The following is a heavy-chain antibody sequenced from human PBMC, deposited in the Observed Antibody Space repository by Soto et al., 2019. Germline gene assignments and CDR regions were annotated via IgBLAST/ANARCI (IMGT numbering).Heavy chain of an antibody. Sequence: QLHLVQSGAVVKKPGASVTVSCSASGYPVTAYYMHWVRQAPGRGLEWMGGINPATGAAKYTQTFPGRGTMTRDTATSTVFMELGGLASGDPAGFYWARGGGVGVAGSAAFDMWGQGTLVTVSS. J-gene: IGHJ3*02. CDR1: GYPVTAYY. V-gene: IGHV1-2*02. CDR3: ARGGGVGVAGSAAFDM. D-gene: IGHD3-3*01. CDR2: INPATGAA.